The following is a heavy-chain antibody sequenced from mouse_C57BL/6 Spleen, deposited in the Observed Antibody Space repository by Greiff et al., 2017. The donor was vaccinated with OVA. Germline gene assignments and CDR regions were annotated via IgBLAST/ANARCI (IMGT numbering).Heavy chain of an antibody. CDR3: ARRYGNYWFAY. V-gene: IGHV3-6*01. Sequence: EVQLQESGPGLVKPSQSLSLTCSVTGYSITSGYYWNWIRQFPGNKLEWMGYISYDGSNNYNPSLKNRISITRDTSKNQFFLKLNSVTTEDTATYYCARRYGNYWFAYWGQGTLVTVSA. J-gene: IGHJ3*01. CDR1: GYSITSGYY. D-gene: IGHD2-10*02. CDR2: ISYDGSN.